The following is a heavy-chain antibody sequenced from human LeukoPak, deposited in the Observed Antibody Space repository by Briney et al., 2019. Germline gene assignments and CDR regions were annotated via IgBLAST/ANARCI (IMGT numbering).Heavy chain of an antibody. J-gene: IGHJ4*02. D-gene: IGHD5-18*01. CDR3: SRAGSGIELWFGSVAHLDY. CDR1: GFNFSYSW. V-gene: IGHV3-7*01. Sequence: PGGSLRLSCAASGFNFSYSWMSWVRQAPGKGLEWVANIKEDGSETYYADSVKGRFTISRDNSKNRLFLQMNSLRAEDTAVYYCSRAGSGIELWFGSVAHLDYWGQGTLVTVSS. CDR2: IKEDGSET.